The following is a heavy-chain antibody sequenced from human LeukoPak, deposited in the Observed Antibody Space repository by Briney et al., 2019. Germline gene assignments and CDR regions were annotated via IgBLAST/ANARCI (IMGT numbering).Heavy chain of an antibody. J-gene: IGHJ6*03. CDR1: GGTFSSYA. CDR2: NIPIFGTA. CDR3: ASLRGLGFYYCYMDV. V-gene: IGHV1-69*13. D-gene: IGHD3/OR15-3a*01. Sequence: ASVKVSCKASGGTFSSYAISWVRQAPGQGLEWMGGNIPIFGTANYAQKFRGRVTITADESTSTAYMELSSLRSEDTAVYYCASLRGLGFYYCYMDVWGKGTTVTVSS.